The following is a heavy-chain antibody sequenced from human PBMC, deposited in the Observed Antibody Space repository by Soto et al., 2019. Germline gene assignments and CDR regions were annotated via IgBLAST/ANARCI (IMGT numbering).Heavy chain of an antibody. D-gene: IGHD2-21*01. CDR2: ISRDGSTM. V-gene: IGHV3-30*03. Sequence: QVQLVESGGGVVQPGRSLRLSCAASGVTLSNFGMHWVRQAPGKGLEWVAVISRDGSTMLYADSVKGRFSISRDSSRNTLYLQMNSLRAEDTAVYHCVGEVASGYWGQGTLVTVSS. CDR1: GVTLSNFG. CDR3: VGEVASGY. J-gene: IGHJ4*02.